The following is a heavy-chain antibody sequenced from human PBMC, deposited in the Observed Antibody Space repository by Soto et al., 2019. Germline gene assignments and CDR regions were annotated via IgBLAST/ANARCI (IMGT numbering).Heavy chain of an antibody. D-gene: IGHD6-19*01. CDR1: GYTFSNYG. CDR3: ARMYSSGWLFAY. CDR2: INIYKGNT. Sequence: GASVKVSCKASGYTFSNYGISWVRQAPGQGLEWLGWINIYKGNTNYAQKFQGRVTMTTDTSTSTAYMELRSLGSDDTAVYYCARMYSSGWLFAYWGQGTPVTVSS. J-gene: IGHJ4*02. V-gene: IGHV1-18*01.